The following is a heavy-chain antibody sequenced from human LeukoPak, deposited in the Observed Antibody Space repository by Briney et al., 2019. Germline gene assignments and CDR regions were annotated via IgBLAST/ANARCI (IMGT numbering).Heavy chain of an antibody. Sequence: GGSLRLSCAASGFTFSSYDMNWVRQTPGMGLEWLSYISGSGSSTFYADSVKGRFTISRDNAKNPLYLQMNSLRAEDTAVYFCAREGYRSSSEPDSWGQGTLVTVSS. J-gene: IGHJ4*02. D-gene: IGHD6-6*01. CDR3: AREGYRSSSEPDS. CDR1: GFTFSSYD. V-gene: IGHV3-48*04. CDR2: ISGSGSST.